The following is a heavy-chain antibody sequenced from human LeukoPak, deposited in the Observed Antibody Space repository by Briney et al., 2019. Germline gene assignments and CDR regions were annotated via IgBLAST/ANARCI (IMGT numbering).Heavy chain of an antibody. V-gene: IGHV3-23*01. CDR1: GFTFSSYA. D-gene: IGHD3-22*01. J-gene: IGHJ4*02. Sequence: GGSLRLSCAASGFTFSSYAMSWVRQAPGKGLEWVSAISGSGGSTYYADSGKGRFTISRDNSKNTLYLQMNSLRAEDTAVYYCAKWGNYYDSSGYYKPIDYWGQGTLVTVSS. CDR3: AKWGNYYDSSGYYKPIDY. CDR2: ISGSGGST.